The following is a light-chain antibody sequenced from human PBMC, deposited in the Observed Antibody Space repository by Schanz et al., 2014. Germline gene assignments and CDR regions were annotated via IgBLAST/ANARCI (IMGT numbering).Light chain of an antibody. V-gene: IGLV2-8*01. CDR3: SSYAGSNFVV. J-gene: IGLJ2*01. CDR1: SSDVGGHDY. CDR2: QVT. Sequence: QSALTQPPSASGAPGQSVTISCTGTSSDVGGHDYVSWYQHHPGKAPKVMIYQVTKRPSGVPDRFSGSKSGNTASLTVSGLQAEDEADYYCSSYAGSNFVVFGGGTKLTVL.